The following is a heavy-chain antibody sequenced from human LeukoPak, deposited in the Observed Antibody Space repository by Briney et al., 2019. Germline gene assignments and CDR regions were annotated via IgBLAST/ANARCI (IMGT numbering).Heavy chain of an antibody. CDR2: IYPGDSDA. CDR1: GYIFTSYW. Sequence: GESLKISCKGSGYIFTSYWIGWVRQMPGKGLEWMGIIYPGDSDARYSPSFQGQVTISADKSISTAYLQWSSLKASDTAMYYCARNLLPATYYYYGMDVWGQGTTVTVSS. J-gene: IGHJ6*02. V-gene: IGHV5-51*01. D-gene: IGHD1-14*01. CDR3: ARNLLPATYYYYGMDV.